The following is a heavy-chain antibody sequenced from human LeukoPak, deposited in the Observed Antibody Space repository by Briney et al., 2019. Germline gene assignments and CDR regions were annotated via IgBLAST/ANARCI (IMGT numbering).Heavy chain of an antibody. CDR1: GFTFSIYA. V-gene: IGHV3-23*01. CDR3: AKHELTGDALDL. CDR2: TGGGGNT. J-gene: IGHJ3*01. Sequence: GGSLRLSCSASGFTFSIYAMSWVRQAPGKGLEWVSSTGGGGNTYYADSVKGRFTISRDNSKNTLYLQLNGLRAEDTALYYYAKHELTGDALDLWGQGTMVTVSS. D-gene: IGHD7-27*01.